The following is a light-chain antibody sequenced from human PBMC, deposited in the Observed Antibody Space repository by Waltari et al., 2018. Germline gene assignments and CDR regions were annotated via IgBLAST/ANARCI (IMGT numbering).Light chain of an antibody. CDR2: GAS. J-gene: IGKJ1*01. CDR3: QQSLNTPRT. CDR1: QSIRSY. Sequence: DIQMTQSPSSLSALVGERVTITCRARQSIRSYVNWDQQKAGKAPPLLIYGASSLQIGGPSRLSGSGSGTDFTRTIRSLQPEDFATYYCQQSLNTPRTFGQGTKVEMK. V-gene: IGKV1-39*01.